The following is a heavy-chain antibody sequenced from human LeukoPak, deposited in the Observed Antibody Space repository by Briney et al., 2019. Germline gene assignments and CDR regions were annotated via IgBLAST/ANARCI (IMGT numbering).Heavy chain of an antibody. CDR1: GGSISSYY. J-gene: IGHJ4*02. D-gene: IGHD6-13*01. Sequence: SETLSLTCTVSGGSISSYYWSWIRQPPGKGLEWIGYIYYSGSTNYNPSLKSRVTISVDTSKNQFSLKLSSVTAADTAVYYCARAAIAAARRPTSAFDYWGQGTLVTVSS. CDR2: IYYSGST. CDR3: ARAAIAAARRPTSAFDY. V-gene: IGHV4-59*08.